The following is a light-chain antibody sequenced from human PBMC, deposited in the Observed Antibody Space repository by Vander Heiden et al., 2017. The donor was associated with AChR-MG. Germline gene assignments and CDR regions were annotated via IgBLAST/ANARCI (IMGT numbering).Light chain of an antibody. CDR3: QQSYSTPYT. CDR2: GAS. J-gene: IGKJ2*01. CDR1: QSISSY. V-gene: IGKV1-39*01. Sequence: TETTQSPSPLSASVGDRVTITCRASQSISSYLNWYQQKPGKAPKLLIYGASNLQSGVPSRFSGSGSGTAFTLAISSLQPDDFATYYCQQSYSTPYTFGQGTKMQIK.